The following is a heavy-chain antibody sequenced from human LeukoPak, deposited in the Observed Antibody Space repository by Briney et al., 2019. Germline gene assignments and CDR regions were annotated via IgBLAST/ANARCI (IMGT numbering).Heavy chain of an antibody. CDR3: AKAVRVAGTIFDY. D-gene: IGHD6-19*01. Sequence: GGSLRLSCAASGLTVSSDYMSWVRHAPGKGLEWVSVIYSGGGTYYADTVKGRFTISRDNSRNTLYLQMSSLRAEDTAVYYCAKAVRVAGTIFDYWGQGTLVTVSS. CDR1: GLTVSSDY. J-gene: IGHJ4*02. V-gene: IGHV3-53*01. CDR2: IYSGGGT.